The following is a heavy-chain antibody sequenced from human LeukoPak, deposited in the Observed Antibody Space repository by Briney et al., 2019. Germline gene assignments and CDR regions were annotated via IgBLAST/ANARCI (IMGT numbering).Heavy chain of an antibody. Sequence: SETLSLTCTVSGGSISSYYWSWIRQPPGKGLEWIGYMSYSGSTNYNPSLKSRVTMSINTSKNQFSLNLSSVTAADTAVYYCARAPYFDWLLYPSPFFDYWGQGTLVTVSS. D-gene: IGHD3-9*01. J-gene: IGHJ4*02. CDR2: MSYSGST. V-gene: IGHV4-59*01. CDR3: ARAPYFDWLLYPSPFFDY. CDR1: GGSISSYY.